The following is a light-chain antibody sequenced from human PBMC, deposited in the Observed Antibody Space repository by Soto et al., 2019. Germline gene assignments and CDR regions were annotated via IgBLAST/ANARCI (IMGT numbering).Light chain of an antibody. Sequence: SYELTQPPSVSVAPGQTARITCGGNNIGSKSVHWYQQKPRQAPVLVVYDDSDRPSGIPERFSGSNSGNTATLTISRVEAGDEVDYYCQVWDSSSDHVVFGGGTKVTGL. J-gene: IGLJ2*01. CDR2: DDS. CDR1: NIGSKS. V-gene: IGLV3-21*02. CDR3: QVWDSSSDHVV.